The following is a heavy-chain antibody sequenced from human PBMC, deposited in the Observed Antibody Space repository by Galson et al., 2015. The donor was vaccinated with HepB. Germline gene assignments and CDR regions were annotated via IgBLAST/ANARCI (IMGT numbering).Heavy chain of an antibody. V-gene: IGHV3-30-3*01. CDR3: GRGGLRAVAGTKGDY. CDR2: ISYEGSNK. D-gene: IGHD6-19*01. CDR1: GSTFSSYV. Sequence: SLRLSCPAPGSTFSSYVMYWVGQAQGKGLEWGAVISYEGSNKYSGDSVKGRFTVSRDNSKNTLYLQMNSLRVEDTAVYYCGRGGLRAVAGTKGDYWGQGTLVTVSS. J-gene: IGHJ4*02.